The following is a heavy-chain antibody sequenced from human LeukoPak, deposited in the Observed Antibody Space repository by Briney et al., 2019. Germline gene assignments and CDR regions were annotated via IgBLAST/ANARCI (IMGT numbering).Heavy chain of an antibody. Sequence: SETLSLTCAVYGGSFSGCYWSWIRQPPGKGLEWVGEINHSGSTNYNPSLKSRVTISVDTSKNQFSLKLSSVTAADTAVYYCARGGVLLWFGEFNWFDPWGQGTLVTVSS. CDR2: INHSGST. D-gene: IGHD3-10*01. CDR1: GGSFSGCY. J-gene: IGHJ5*02. CDR3: ARGGVLLWFGEFNWFDP. V-gene: IGHV4-34*01.